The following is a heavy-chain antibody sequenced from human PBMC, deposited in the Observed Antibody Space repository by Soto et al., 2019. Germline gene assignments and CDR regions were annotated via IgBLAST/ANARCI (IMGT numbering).Heavy chain of an antibody. D-gene: IGHD4-17*01. CDR2: ISYDGSNK. CDR1: GFTFSSYA. Sequence: QVQLVESGGGVVQPGRSLRLSCAASGFTFSSYAMHWVRQAPGKGLEWVAGISYDGSNKYYADSVKGRFTISRDNSKNTLYLQMNSLRAEDTAVYYCARGLFDYGDYLQYYGMDVWGQGTTVTVSS. CDR3: ARGLFDYGDYLQYYGMDV. V-gene: IGHV3-30-3*01. J-gene: IGHJ6*02.